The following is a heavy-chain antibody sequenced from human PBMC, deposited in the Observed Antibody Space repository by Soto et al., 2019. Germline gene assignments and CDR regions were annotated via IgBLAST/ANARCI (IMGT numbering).Heavy chain of an antibody. D-gene: IGHD2-21*02. J-gene: IGHJ4*02. CDR3: AKRRASDCRGCTQDY. CDR1: AFTFSSYA. V-gene: IGHV3-23*01. Sequence: ASAFTFSSYAMSWVRQAPGKGLEWVSAVSGSGDSTYYADSVKGRFTISRDNSKNTLYLQMNSLRADDTAVYYCAKRRASDCRGCTQDYWGQGTLVSVSS. CDR2: VSGSGDST.